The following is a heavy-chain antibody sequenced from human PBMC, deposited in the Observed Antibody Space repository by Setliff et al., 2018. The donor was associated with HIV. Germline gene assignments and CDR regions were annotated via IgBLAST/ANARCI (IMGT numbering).Heavy chain of an antibody. CDR1: GFNFRSYS. Sequence: PGGSLRLSCLGSGFNFRSYSMHWVRQAPGKGLVWVARIDSDESTTISADSVKGRFIMSRDIAKNAVYLQMSSLSVEDTAIYYCASHSFGISPPGKDWGQGTLVTVSS. J-gene: IGHJ4*02. V-gene: IGHV3-74*01. D-gene: IGHD3-16*01. CDR3: ASHSFGISPPGKD. CDR2: IDSDESTT.